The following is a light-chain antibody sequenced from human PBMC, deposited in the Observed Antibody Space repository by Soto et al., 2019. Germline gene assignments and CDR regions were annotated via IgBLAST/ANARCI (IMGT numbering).Light chain of an antibody. CDR2: AAS. CDR1: QGISSD. V-gene: IGKV1-8*01. Sequence: AIRMTQSPSSLSASTGDRVTITCRASQGISSDLAWYQQKPGKAPKLLIYAASTLQSGVPSRFSGSGSGTDFTRTISCLQSEDFATYYCQQYYSYPYTFGQGTKLEIK. J-gene: IGKJ2*01. CDR3: QQYYSYPYT.